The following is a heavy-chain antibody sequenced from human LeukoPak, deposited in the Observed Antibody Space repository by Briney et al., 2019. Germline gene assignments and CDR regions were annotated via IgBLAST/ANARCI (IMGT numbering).Heavy chain of an antibody. CDR2: ISYDGSNK. CDR3: ASTSGVDLMVRGVIITTPFDY. V-gene: IGHV3-30*04. Sequence: PGGSLRLSCAASRFTFSSYAMHWVRQAPGKGLEWVAVISYDGSNKYYADSVKGRFTISRDNSKNTLYLQMNSLRAEDTAVYYCASTSGVDLMVRGVIITTPFDYWGQGTLVTVSS. CDR1: RFTFSSYA. D-gene: IGHD3-10*01. J-gene: IGHJ4*02.